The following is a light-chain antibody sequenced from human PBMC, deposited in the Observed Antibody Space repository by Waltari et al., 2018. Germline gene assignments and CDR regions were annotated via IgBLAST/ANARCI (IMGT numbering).Light chain of an antibody. CDR1: QGITTS. CDR2: GAS. V-gene: IGKV1-9*01. J-gene: IGKJ4*01. CDR3: QQLYTYPLT. Sequence: DIQLTQFPSFLSASVGDRVTFTCRASQGITTSLAWYQQKPGRVPELLIYGASTLQIGVPSRFSGSGSGTDFTLTISSLQPEDFATYYCQQLYTYPLTFGGGSKVEIK.